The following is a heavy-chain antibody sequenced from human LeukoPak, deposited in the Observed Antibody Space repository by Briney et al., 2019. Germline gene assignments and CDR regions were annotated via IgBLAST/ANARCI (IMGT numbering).Heavy chain of an antibody. D-gene: IGHD2-21*01. CDR3: ARAPQRSYQHNWFDP. CDR2: IDHSGST. Sequence: SETLSLTCTVSGYSISSGYYWGWIRQPPGKGLEWTGSIDHSGSTNYNPSLKSRVTISVDTSKNQFSLKLSSVTAADTAVYYCARAPQRSYQHNWFDPWGQGTLVTVSS. V-gene: IGHV4-38-2*02. J-gene: IGHJ5*02. CDR1: GYSISSGYY.